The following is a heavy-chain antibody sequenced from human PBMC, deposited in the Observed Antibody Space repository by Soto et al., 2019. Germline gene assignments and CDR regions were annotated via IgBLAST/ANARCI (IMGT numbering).Heavy chain of an antibody. J-gene: IGHJ6*03. V-gene: IGHV3-23*01. D-gene: IGHD2-2*01. CDR3: AKDPRYCRSTSCRPDYMDV. CDR1: GFTFSSDA. Sequence: HPGGSVGLSCAASGFTFSSDAMSWVRQAPGKGLEWVSAISGSGGSTYYADSVKGRFTISRDNSKNTLYLQMNSLRAEDTAVYYCAKDPRYCRSTSCRPDYMDVWGKGTTVTVSS. CDR2: ISGSGGST.